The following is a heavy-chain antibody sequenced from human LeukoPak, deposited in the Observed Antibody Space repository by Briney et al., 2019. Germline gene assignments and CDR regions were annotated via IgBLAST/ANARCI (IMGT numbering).Heavy chain of an antibody. V-gene: IGHV4-61*02. D-gene: IGHD3-22*01. CDR3: ARVTTGGYYNC. CDR1: GGSISSGTYY. J-gene: IGHJ4*02. Sequence: SETLSLTCTVSGGSISSGTYYWTWIRQPAGKGLEWIGRIYTTGSTNYNPSLKSRVTMSTDTSKNQFSLKLSSVTAADTAVYYCARVTTGGYYNCWGQGTLVTASS. CDR2: IYTTGST.